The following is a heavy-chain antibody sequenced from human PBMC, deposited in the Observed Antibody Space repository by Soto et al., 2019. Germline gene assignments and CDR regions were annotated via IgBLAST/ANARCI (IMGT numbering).Heavy chain of an antibody. J-gene: IGHJ3*02. V-gene: IGHV4-34*01. CDR3: ARGRRLYGSGSIKQGAFDI. Sequence: SETLSLTCAVYGGSFSGYYWSWIRQPPGKGLEWIGEINHSGSTNYNPSLKSRVTISVDTSKNQFSLKLSSVTAADTAVYYCARGRRLYGSGSIKQGAFDIWGQGTMVTVSS. CDR2: INHSGST. D-gene: IGHD3-10*01. CDR1: GGSFSGYY.